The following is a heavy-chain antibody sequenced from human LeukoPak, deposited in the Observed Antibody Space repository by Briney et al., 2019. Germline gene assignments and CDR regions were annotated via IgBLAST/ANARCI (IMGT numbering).Heavy chain of an antibody. Sequence: GVSLRLSCAASGFTFSDYAMNWVRQDPGKGLEWFSFINSNSRTIYYADSVKGRFTISRDNAKNSLYLQMDSLRAEDTGLYYCARDTWYSNSWLHAFDIWGRGTMVTVSS. CDR2: INSNSRTI. V-gene: IGHV3-48*01. CDR3: ARDTWYSNSWLHAFDI. D-gene: IGHD6-13*01. CDR1: GFTFSDYA. J-gene: IGHJ3*02.